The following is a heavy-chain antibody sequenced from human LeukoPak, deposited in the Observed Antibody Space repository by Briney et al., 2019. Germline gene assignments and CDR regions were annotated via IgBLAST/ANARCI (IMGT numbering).Heavy chain of an antibody. J-gene: IGHJ4*02. D-gene: IGHD5-24*01. Sequence: PGGSLGLSCAPSVFTLSSYALSWVRQAPGKGLEWVSGICGSGGSTYYADSVKGRFTIYRDNSKNTLYLQMNSLRAEDTAVYYCAKSPDYNYNSMVYFDYWGQGTLVTVSS. CDR3: AKSPDYNYNSMVYFDY. V-gene: IGHV3-23*01. CDR1: VFTLSSYA. CDR2: ICGSGGST.